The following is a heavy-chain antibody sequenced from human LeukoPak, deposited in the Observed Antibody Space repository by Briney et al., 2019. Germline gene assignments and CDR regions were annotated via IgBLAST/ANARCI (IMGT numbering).Heavy chain of an antibody. CDR3: AKGGVVHAFNI. J-gene: IGHJ3*02. CDR2: INGGGGST. V-gene: IGHV3-23*01. Sequence: GGSLRLSCAASGFTFNSYATSWVRQAPGKGLEWVSAINGGGGSTYYADSVKGRFTISRDNSKSTLYLQMNSPRAEDTAVYYCAKGGVVHAFNIWGQGTMVTVSS. CDR1: GFTFNSYA. D-gene: IGHD2-15*01.